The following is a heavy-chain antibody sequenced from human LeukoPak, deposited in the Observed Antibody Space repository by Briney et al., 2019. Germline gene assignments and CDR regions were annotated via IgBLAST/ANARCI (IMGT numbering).Heavy chain of an antibody. CDR2: VSYSGTT. CDR3: ARRGGYIYLNWFDP. J-gene: IGHJ5*01. D-gene: IGHD6-19*01. CDR1: GGAISGGSYY. V-gene: IGHV4-39*01. Sequence: SETLSLTCTVSGGAISGGSYYWAWIRQPPGKGLEWIGTVSYSGTTYYKLSLKSRVTISVDTSKNQFSLYLNSVTAADTAVYYCARRGGYIYLNWFDPWGQGTLVTVSS.